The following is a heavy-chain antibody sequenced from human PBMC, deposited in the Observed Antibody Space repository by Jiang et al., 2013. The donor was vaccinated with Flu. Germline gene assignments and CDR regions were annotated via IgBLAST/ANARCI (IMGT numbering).Heavy chain of an antibody. CDR2: IYHSGST. CDR3: ARSPKGWLRFEGDY. D-gene: IGHD5-12*01. J-gene: IGHJ4*02. CDR1: GGSISSSNW. Sequence: TLSLTCAVSGGSISSSNWWSWVRQPPGKGLEWIGEIYHSGSTYYNPSLKSRVTISVDTSKNQFSLKLSSVTAADTAVYYCARSPKGWLRFEGDYWGQGTLVTVSS. V-gene: IGHV4-4*02.